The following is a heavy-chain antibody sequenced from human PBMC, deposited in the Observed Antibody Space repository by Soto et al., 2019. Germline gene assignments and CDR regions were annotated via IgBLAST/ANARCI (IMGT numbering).Heavy chain of an antibody. J-gene: IGHJ6*02. Sequence: GESLKISCKGSGYSFTSYWISWVRQMPGKGLEWMGRIDPSDSYTNYSPSFQGHVTISADKSISTAYLQWSSLKASDTAMYYCARHRTGIAAAGPLYGMDVWGQGTTVTVSS. CDR3: ARHRTGIAAAGPLYGMDV. CDR1: GYSFTSYW. CDR2: IDPSDSYT. V-gene: IGHV5-10-1*01. D-gene: IGHD6-13*01.